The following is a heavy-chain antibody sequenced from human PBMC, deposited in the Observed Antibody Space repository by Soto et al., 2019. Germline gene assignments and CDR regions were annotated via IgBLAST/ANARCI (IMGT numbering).Heavy chain of an antibody. V-gene: IGHV3-23*01. CDR1: GFTFSSYA. CDR3: AKDVMVYARVHFDWLVHALGWLDP. Sequence: GGSLRLSCAASGFTFSSYAMSWVRQAPGKGLEWVSAISGSGGSTYYADSVKGRFTISRDNSKNTLYLQMNSLRAEDTAVYYCAKDVMVYARVHFDWLVHALGWLDPWGQGTLVTVSS. D-gene: IGHD2-8*01. J-gene: IGHJ5*02. CDR2: ISGSGGST.